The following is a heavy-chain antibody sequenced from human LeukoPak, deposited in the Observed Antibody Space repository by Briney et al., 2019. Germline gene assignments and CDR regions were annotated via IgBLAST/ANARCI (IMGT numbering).Heavy chain of an antibody. J-gene: IGHJ6*03. D-gene: IGHD4-11*01. CDR1: GFTFSSYA. Sequence: PGGSLRLSCAASGFTFSSYAMGWVGQAQGKGRGWVSAFSGSVGSTYYADSVKGRFTISRDNSKNTLYLQMNSLRAEDTAVYYCAKAGQTARNYWEYYYYYYYMDVWGKGTTVTVSS. CDR2: FSGSVGST. V-gene: IGHV3-23*01. CDR3: AKAGQTARNYWEYYYYYYYMDV.